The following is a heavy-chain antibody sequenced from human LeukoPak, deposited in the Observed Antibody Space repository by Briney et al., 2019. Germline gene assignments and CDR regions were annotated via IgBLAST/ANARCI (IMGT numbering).Heavy chain of an antibody. CDR1: GDSISTYY. V-gene: IGHV4-59*12. CDR2: VYYSGST. J-gene: IGHJ4*02. CDR3: AGLRIGYCSSTSCYALGALDY. Sequence: SETLSLTCSVSGDSISTYYWSWIRQPPGKALEWIGYVYYSGSTDYNPSLKSRVTISVDRSKNQFSLKLSSVTAADTAVYYCAGLRIGYCSSTSCYALGALDYWGQGTLVTVSS. D-gene: IGHD2-2*01.